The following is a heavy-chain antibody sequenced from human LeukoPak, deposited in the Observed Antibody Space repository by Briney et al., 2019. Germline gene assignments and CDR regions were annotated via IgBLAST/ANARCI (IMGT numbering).Heavy chain of an antibody. V-gene: IGHV3-48*03. J-gene: IGHJ6*01. CDR1: GFTFSSYE. D-gene: IGHD6-6*01. CDR2: ISSSGSTI. Sequence: PVGSLRLPCAASGFTFSSYEMNWVRQAPGKGLEWVSYISSSGSTIYYADSVKGRFTISRDNAKNSLYLQMNSLRAEDTAVYYCARGALEYSSSSVFSGMDVWGQGITVTVSS. CDR3: ARGALEYSSSSVFSGMDV.